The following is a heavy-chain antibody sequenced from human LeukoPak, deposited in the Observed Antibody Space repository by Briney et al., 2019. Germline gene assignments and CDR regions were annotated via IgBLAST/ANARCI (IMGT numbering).Heavy chain of an antibody. Sequence: GGSLRLSCAASGFTVSSNYMSWVRQAPGKGLEWVSVIYSGGSTYYADSVKGRFTISRDTSKNTLYLQINSLRVEDTAVYYCIVFGDSNHWGQGTLVTVSS. V-gene: IGHV3-53*01. D-gene: IGHD4-17*01. CDR3: IVFGDSNH. CDR1: GFTVSSNY. J-gene: IGHJ5*02. CDR2: IYSGGST.